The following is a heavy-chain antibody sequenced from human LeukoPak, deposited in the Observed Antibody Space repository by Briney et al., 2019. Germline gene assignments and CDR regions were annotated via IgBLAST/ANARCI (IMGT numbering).Heavy chain of an antibody. CDR2: IYHSGST. D-gene: IGHD1-26*01. CDR1: GYSLSSGYY. CDR3: ARHALTRRSLSESCFPYYFDY. V-gene: IGHV4-38-2*01. J-gene: IGHJ4*02. Sequence: SETLSLTCAVSGYSLSSGYYWGWIRQPPGKGLEWIGSIYHSGSTYYNPSLKSRVTISVDTSKSQFSLKLSSVTAADTAVYYCARHALTRRSLSESCFPYYFDYWGQGTLVTVSS.